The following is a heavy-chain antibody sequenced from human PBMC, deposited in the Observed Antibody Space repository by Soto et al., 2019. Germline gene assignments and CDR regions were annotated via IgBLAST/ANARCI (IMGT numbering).Heavy chain of an antibody. J-gene: IGHJ6*02. V-gene: IGHV4-34*01. D-gene: IGHD6-19*01. CDR3: ARGRVAVAGRYYYYYYGMDV. Sequence: SETLSLTCAVYGGSISGYYWSWIRQPPGKGLEWIGEINHSGSTNYNPSLKSRVTISVDTSKNQFSLKLSSVTAADTAVYYCARGRVAVAGRYYYYYYGMDVWGQGTTVTVSS. CDR2: INHSGST. CDR1: GGSISGYY.